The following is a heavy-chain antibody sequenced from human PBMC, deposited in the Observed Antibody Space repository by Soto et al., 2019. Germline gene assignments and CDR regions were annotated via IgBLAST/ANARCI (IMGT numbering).Heavy chain of an antibody. CDR2: INHSGST. V-gene: IGHV4-34*01. Sequence: SETLSVTCAVYGGSFSGYYWSWSRQPPWKGLEWIGEINHSGSTNYNPSLKSRVTISVDTSKNQFSLKLSSVTAADTAVYYCARGWYLTGYYPSLGWFDPWGQGTLVTVSS. CDR3: ARGWYLTGYYPSLGWFDP. CDR1: GGSFSGYY. D-gene: IGHD3-9*01. J-gene: IGHJ5*02.